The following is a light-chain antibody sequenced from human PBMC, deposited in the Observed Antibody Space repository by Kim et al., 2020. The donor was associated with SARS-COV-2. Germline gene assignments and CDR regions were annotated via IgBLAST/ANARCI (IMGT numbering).Light chain of an antibody. CDR3: QSYDSSLSGSGV. CDR2: GNS. Sequence: VTINCTGSSSNIEAGYDVHWYQQLPGAAPKLLIYGNSDRPAGVPDRFSGSKSGTSASLAITGLRAEDEADYYCQSYDSSLSGSGVFGTGTKVTVL. V-gene: IGLV1-40*01. J-gene: IGLJ1*01. CDR1: SSNIEAGYD.